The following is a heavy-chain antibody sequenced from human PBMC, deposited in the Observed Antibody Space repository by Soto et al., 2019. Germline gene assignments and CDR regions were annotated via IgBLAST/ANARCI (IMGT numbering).Heavy chain of an antibody. J-gene: IGHJ4*02. V-gene: IGHV4-30-2*01. CDR3: ASEGGNDRYYFDY. CDR2: IYHSGST. CDR1: GGSISSGGYS. Sequence: ASETLSLTCAVSGGSISSGGYSWSWIRQPPGKGLEWIGYIYHSGSTYYNPSLKSRVTISVDRSKNQFSLKLSSVTAADTAVYYCASEGGNDRYYFDYWGQGTLVTVSS. D-gene: IGHD2-15*01.